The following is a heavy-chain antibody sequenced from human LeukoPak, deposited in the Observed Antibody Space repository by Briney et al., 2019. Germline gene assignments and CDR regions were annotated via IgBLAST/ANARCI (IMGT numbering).Heavy chain of an antibody. V-gene: IGHV3-53*01. Sequence: GSLRLSCAASGFTVSSNYMSWVRQAPGKGLEWVSAIYSGGSTYYADSVKGRFTISRDNSKNTLYLQMNSLRAEDTAVYYCARSRGPLEYSGSPDDYWGQGTLVTVSS. CDR1: GFTVSSNY. J-gene: IGHJ4*02. CDR2: IYSGGST. CDR3: ARSRGPLEYSGSPDDY. D-gene: IGHD6-6*01.